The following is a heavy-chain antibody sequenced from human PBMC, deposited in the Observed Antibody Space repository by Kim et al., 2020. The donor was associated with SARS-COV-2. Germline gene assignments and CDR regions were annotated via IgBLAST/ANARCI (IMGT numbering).Heavy chain of an antibody. CDR3: ARGPRHYYGDYVTGPKYFQH. CDR1: GGSFSGYY. D-gene: IGHD4-17*01. J-gene: IGHJ1*01. CDR2: INHSGST. Sequence: SETLSLTCAVYGGSFSGYYWSWIRQPPGKGLEWIGEINHSGSTNYNPSLKSRVTISVDTSKNQFSLKLSSVTAADTAVYYCARGPRHYYGDYVTGPKYFQHWGQGTLVTVSS. V-gene: IGHV4-34*01.